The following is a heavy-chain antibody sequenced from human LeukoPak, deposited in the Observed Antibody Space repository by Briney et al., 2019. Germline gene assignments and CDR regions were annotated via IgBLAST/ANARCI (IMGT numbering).Heavy chain of an antibody. CDR2: IYASGST. Sequence: PSETLSLTCTVSGGSISSYYWSWLRQPAGKGLEWLGRIYASGSTNYNPPLKSRVTMSVDTSKNQFSLKLSSVTAADTAVYYCASGERGMDVWGQGTTVTVSS. V-gene: IGHV4-4*07. CDR1: GGSISSYY. J-gene: IGHJ6*02. CDR3: ASGERGMDV.